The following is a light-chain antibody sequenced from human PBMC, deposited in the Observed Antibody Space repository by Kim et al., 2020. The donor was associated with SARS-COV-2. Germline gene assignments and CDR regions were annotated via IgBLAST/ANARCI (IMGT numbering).Light chain of an antibody. Sequence: GQSVTISCTGTSSDVGGYNYVSCYQQHPGKAPKLMISEVNKRPSGVPDRFSGSKSGNTASLTVSGLQAEDEADYYCSSYAGSNNLVFGGGTKLTVL. CDR3: SSYAGSNNLV. CDR1: SSDVGGYNY. J-gene: IGLJ2*01. V-gene: IGLV2-8*01. CDR2: EVN.